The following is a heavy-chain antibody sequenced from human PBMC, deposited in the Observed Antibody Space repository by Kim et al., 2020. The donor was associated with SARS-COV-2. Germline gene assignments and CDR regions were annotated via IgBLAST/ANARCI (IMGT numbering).Heavy chain of an antibody. CDR1: GGSISSYY. Sequence: SETLSLTCTVSGGSISSYYWSWIRQPPGKGLEWIGYIYYSGSTNYNPSLKSRVTISVDTSKNQFSLKLSSVTAADTAVYYCARGDYVWGSYRYSDLGYF. CDR2: IYYSGST. V-gene: IGHV4-59*01. CDR3: ARGDYVWGSYRYSDLGYF. J-gene: IGHJ4*03. D-gene: IGHD3-16*02.